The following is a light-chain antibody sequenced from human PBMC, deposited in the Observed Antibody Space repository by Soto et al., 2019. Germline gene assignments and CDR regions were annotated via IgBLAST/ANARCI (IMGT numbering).Light chain of an antibody. CDR2: DVS. CDR3: SSYTSSSLYV. CDR1: SSDVGGYNY. J-gene: IGLJ1*01. Sequence: QSVLTQPASVSGSPGQSITISCTGTSSDVGGYNYVSWYQQYPGKAPKLMIYDVSNRPSGVSDRFSGSKSGNTASLPISGLQAEDEADYYCSSYTSSSLYVFGTGTKLTVL. V-gene: IGLV2-14*01.